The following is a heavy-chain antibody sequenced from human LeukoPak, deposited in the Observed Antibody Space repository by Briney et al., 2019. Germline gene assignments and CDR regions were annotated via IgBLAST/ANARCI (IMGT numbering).Heavy chain of an antibody. D-gene: IGHD2-2*01. V-gene: IGHV1-18*01. J-gene: IGHJ4*02. CDR3: ARVLIVVVPAASYYFDY. CDR1: GYTFTSYG. Sequence: ASVKVSCKASGYTFTSYGISWVRQAPGQGLEWMGWISAYNGNTNYAQKLQGRVTMTTDTSTSTAYMELRSLRSDDTAVYYCARVLIVVVPAASYYFDYWGQGTLVTVSS. CDR2: ISAYNGNT.